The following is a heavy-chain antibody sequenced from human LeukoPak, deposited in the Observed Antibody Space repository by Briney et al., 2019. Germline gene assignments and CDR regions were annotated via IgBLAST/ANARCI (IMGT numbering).Heavy chain of an antibody. J-gene: IGHJ4*02. CDR3: ATCVLPWFGDCY. V-gene: IGHV1-24*01. CDR1: GYTLTGLS. CDR2: FDPEDGET. D-gene: IGHD3-10*01. Sequence: GASVKVSCKVSGYTLTGLSMHWVRQAPGKGLEWMGGFDPEDGETIYAQKFQGRVTMTEDTSTDTAYMELSSLRSEDTAVYYCATCVLPWFGDCYWGQGTLVTVSS.